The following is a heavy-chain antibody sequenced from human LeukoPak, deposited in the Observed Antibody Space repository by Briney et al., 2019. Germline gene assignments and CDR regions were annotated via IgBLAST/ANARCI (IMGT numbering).Heavy chain of an antibody. D-gene: IGHD3-3*01. CDR1: GFTFSSYD. CDR3: TRGVYYDFWSGYLDYYGMDV. CDR2: IGTAGDT. J-gene: IGHJ6*02. V-gene: IGHV3-13*01. Sequence: GGSLRLSYAASGFTFSSYDMHWVRQATGKGLEWVSAIGTAGDTYYPGSVKGRFTISRENAKNSLYLQMNSLRAGDTAVYYCTRGVYYDFWSGYLDYYGMDVWGQGTTVTVSS.